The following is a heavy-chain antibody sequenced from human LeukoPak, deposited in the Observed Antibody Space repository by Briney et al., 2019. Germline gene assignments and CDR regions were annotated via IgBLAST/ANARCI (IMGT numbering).Heavy chain of an antibody. V-gene: IGHV4-4*02. J-gene: IGHJ4*02. CDR3: ARGPDRITGTTVGFDY. CDR2: VNLQGST. D-gene: IGHD1-7*01. CDR1: GGSISNTNW. Sequence: SGTLSLTCGVSGGSISNTNWWTWVRPPPGKGLEWIGEVNLQGSTNYNPSLKSRVAISVDKSENHISLKLTSVTAADTAVYYCARGPDRITGTTVGFDYWGQGTLVTVSS.